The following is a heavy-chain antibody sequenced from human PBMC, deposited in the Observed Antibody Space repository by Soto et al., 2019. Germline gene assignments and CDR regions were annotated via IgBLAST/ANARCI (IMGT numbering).Heavy chain of an antibody. CDR3: ARDRRSSSPLRVGYFDY. V-gene: IGHV1-18*04. J-gene: IGHJ4*02. CDR1: GYTFTSYG. CDR2: ISAYNGNT. Sequence: GASVKVSCKASGYTFTSYGISWVRQAPGQGLEWMGWISAYNGNTNYAQKLQGRVTMTTDTSTSTAYMELRSLRSDDTAVYYCARDRRSSSPLRVGYFDYWGQGTLVTVSS. D-gene: IGHD6-13*01.